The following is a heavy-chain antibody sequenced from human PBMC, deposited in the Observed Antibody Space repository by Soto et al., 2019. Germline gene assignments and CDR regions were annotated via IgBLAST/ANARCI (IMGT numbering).Heavy chain of an antibody. V-gene: IGHV4-39*01. D-gene: IGHD6-6*01. CDR3: ARPGEQLVEFPFDY. J-gene: IGHJ4*02. CDR1: GGSISSSSYC. Sequence: PSETLSLTCTVSGGSISSSSYCWGWIRQPPGKGLEWIGSIYYSGSTYYNPSLKSRVTISVDTSKNQFSLKLSSVTAADTAVYYCARPGEQLVEFPFDYWGQGTLVTVSS. CDR2: IYYSGST.